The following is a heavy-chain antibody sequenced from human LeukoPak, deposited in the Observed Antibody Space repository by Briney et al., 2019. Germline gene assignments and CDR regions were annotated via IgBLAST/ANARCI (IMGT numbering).Heavy chain of an antibody. Sequence: PSETLSLTCTVSGGSIISYFWAWIRQPAGEGLEWIGRIYTSGSTDYNPSLKSRVTMSLDTSKNQFSLRLPSVTGADTAVYYCAREGGGQGHGWHYDLWGRGTLVTVSS. CDR3: AREGGGQGHGWHYDL. J-gene: IGHJ2*01. CDR1: GGSIISYF. V-gene: IGHV4-4*07. CDR2: IYTSGST. D-gene: IGHD2-15*01.